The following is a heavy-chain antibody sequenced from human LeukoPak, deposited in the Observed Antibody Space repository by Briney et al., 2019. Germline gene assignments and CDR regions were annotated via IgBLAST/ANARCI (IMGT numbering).Heavy chain of an antibody. D-gene: IGHD3-10*01. CDR3: ARDRGTSYYYGSGIPDY. Sequence: ASVKVSCKASGYTFTGYYMHWVRQAPGQGFEWMGWINPNSGGTNYAQKFQGRVTMTRDTSISTAYMELSRLRSDDTAVYYCARDRGTSYYYGSGIPDYWGQGTLVTVSS. J-gene: IGHJ4*02. CDR1: GYTFTGYY. CDR2: INPNSGGT. V-gene: IGHV1-2*02.